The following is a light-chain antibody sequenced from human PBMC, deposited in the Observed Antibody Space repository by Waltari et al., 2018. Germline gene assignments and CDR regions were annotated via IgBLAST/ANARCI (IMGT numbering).Light chain of an antibody. J-gene: IGLJ2*01. CDR2: QSS. Sequence: SYELIQPPSVSVSPGQTARITCSGDQLGDKYASWYQPRLGQSPVLVIYQSSKRPSWIPGRCSVSSSGNTGSLTIGGTQTMDEGDYYCQAWDNKVVVFGGGTKLTVL. CDR3: QAWDNKVVV. V-gene: IGLV3-1*01. CDR1: QLGDKY.